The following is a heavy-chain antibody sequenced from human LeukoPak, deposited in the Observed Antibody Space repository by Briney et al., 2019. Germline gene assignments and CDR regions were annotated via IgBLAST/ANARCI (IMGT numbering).Heavy chain of an antibody. CDR1: GFNFNAAW. J-gene: IGHJ4*02. Sequence: GGSLRLSCAASGFNFNAAWMSWVRQTPGKGLEWIGRLKSKGSGGTTDYAAPVKGRFTISRDDSKNTLYLQMNSLKIEDTAVYFCSWEMDGSFGRRLENWGQGTLVTVSP. CDR3: SWEMDGSFGRRLEN. CDR2: LKSKGSGGTT. D-gene: IGHD3-10*01. V-gene: IGHV3-15*01.